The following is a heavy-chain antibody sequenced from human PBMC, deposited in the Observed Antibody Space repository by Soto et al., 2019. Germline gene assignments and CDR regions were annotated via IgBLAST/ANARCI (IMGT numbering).Heavy chain of an antibody. CDR1: GGSISSGGYY. Sequence: QVQLQESGPGLVKPSQTLSLTCTVSGGSISSGGYYWNWIRQHPGQGLEWIGYIFLIGSTGYNPSLKSRVTISVATSKHQSSLKLNSVTAADTAVYYCARSVFPWGQGTLVTVSS. CDR3: ARSVFP. CDR2: IFLIGST. J-gene: IGHJ5*02. V-gene: IGHV4-31*03.